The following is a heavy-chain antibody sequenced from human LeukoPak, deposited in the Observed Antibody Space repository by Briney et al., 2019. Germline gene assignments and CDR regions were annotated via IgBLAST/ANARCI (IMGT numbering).Heavy chain of an antibody. Sequence: PGGSLRLSCSASGFXFSRYGIHWVRQAPGKGLEYVSAIVSNGDSTYYADSVKGRFTISRDNAKNSLYLQMSSLRAEDTAVYYCTRDVGAAGYWGQGTLVTVSS. V-gene: IGHV3-64*04. CDR2: IVSNGDST. CDR1: GFXFSRYG. CDR3: TRDVGAAGY. D-gene: IGHD6-13*01. J-gene: IGHJ4*02.